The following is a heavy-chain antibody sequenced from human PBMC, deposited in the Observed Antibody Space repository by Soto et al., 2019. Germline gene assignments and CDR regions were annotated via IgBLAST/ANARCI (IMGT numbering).Heavy chain of an antibody. CDR3: ARDPDSSSWEVYFDY. Sequence: GGSLRLSCAASGFTFSSYSMNWVRQAPGKGLEWVSYISSSSSTIYYADSVKGRFTISRDNAKNSLYLQMNSLRAEDTAVYYCARDPDSSSWEVYFDYWGQGTLVTVSS. CDR2: ISSSSSTI. D-gene: IGHD6-13*01. CDR1: GFTFSSYS. J-gene: IGHJ4*02. V-gene: IGHV3-48*01.